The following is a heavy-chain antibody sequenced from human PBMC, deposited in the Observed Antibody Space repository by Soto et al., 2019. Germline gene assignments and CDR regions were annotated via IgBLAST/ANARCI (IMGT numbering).Heavy chain of an antibody. Sequence: ETLSLTCTVSGDSISGFYWSWIRKSAGKGLEWIGRIYATGTTDYNPSLKSRVMMSVDTSKKQFSLKLRSVTAADTAVYYCVRDGTKTLRDWFDHWGQGISVTVSS. J-gene: IGHJ5*02. CDR1: GDSISGFY. CDR3: VRDGTKTLRDWFDH. D-gene: IGHD1-1*01. V-gene: IGHV4-4*07. CDR2: IYATGTT.